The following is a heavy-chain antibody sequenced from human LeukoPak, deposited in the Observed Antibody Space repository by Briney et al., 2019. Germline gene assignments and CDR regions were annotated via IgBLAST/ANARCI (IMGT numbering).Heavy chain of an antibody. D-gene: IGHD3-3*01. CDR2: ISSSSSYI. J-gene: IGHJ6*02. Sequence: PGGSLRLSCAASGFTFSSYSMNWVRQAPGKGLEWVSSISSSSSYIYYADSVKGRFTISRDNAKNSLYLQMNSLRAEDTAVYYCAREGNYDFWSSTPYYYGMDVWGQGTTVTVSS. V-gene: IGHV3-21*01. CDR1: GFTFSSYS. CDR3: AREGNYDFWSSTPYYYGMDV.